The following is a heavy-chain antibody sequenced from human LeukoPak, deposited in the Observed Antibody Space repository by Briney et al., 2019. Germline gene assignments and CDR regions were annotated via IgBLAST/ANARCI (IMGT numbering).Heavy chain of an antibody. D-gene: IGHD3-3*01. J-gene: IGHJ4*02. CDR2: IYYSGST. CDR1: GGSISSYY. CDR3: ARGDFWSGYYSFDY. Sequence: SETLCLTCTVSGGSISSYYWSWIRQPPGKGLEWIGYIYYSGSTNYNPSLKSRVTISVDTSKNQFSLKLSSVTAADTAVYYCARGDFWSGYYSFDYWGQGALVIVSS. V-gene: IGHV4-59*01.